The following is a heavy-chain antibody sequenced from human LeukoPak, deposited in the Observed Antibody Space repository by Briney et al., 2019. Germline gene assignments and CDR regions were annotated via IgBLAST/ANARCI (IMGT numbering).Heavy chain of an antibody. Sequence: SETLSLTCTVSGGSINSGANYWSWIRQHPGKGLEWIGYIYHSGSTYYNPSLKSRIIISVDTSKNQFSLKLRSVTAADTAVYYCARAGYSGFDFNFDYWGQGTLVTVSS. CDR3: ARAGYSGFDFNFDY. J-gene: IGHJ4*02. CDR1: GGSINSGANY. D-gene: IGHD5-12*01. CDR2: IYHSGST. V-gene: IGHV4-31*03.